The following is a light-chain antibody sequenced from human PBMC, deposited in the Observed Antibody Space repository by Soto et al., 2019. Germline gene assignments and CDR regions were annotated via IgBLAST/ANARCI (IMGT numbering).Light chain of an antibody. V-gene: IGLV2-8*01. J-gene: IGLJ1*01. CDR2: EVT. Sequence: QSALTQPPSASGSPGQSVTLSCTGTSSDVGGYNYVSWYQQNPGKAPKLIIYEVTKRPSGVPDRFSGSKSGNTASLTVSGLQAEDEADYYCSSYVGSNNYVFGTGTKLTVL. CDR3: SSYVGSNNYV. CDR1: SSDVGGYNY.